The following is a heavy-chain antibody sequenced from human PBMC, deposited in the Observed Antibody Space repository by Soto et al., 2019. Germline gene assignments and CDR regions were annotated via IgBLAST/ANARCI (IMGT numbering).Heavy chain of an antibody. CDR3: AKRKGLLLGSWSSFDY. D-gene: IGHD1-26*01. CDR2: ISGSGGST. CDR1: GFTFSSYA. V-gene: IGHV3-23*01. J-gene: IGHJ4*02. Sequence: GGSLRLSCAASGFTFSSYAMSWVRQAPGKGLEWVSAISGSGGSTYYADSVKGRFTISRDNSKNTLYLQMNSLRAEDTAVYYCAKRKGLLLGSWSSFDYWGQGTLVTVSS.